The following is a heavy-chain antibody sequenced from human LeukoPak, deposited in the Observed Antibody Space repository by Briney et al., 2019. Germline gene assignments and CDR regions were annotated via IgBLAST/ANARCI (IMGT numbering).Heavy chain of an antibody. CDR1: GFIFTDYF. J-gene: IGHJ4*02. Sequence: GGSLRLSCAASGFIFTDYFMSWVRQAPGKGLEWVSSISSSSSYIYYADSVKGRFTISRDNAKNSLYLQMNSLRAEDTAVYYCARDSDMYYYDSSGYYYFDYWGQGTLVTVSS. CDR3: ARDSDMYYYDSSGYYYFDY. CDR2: ISSSSSYI. D-gene: IGHD3-22*01. V-gene: IGHV3-21*01.